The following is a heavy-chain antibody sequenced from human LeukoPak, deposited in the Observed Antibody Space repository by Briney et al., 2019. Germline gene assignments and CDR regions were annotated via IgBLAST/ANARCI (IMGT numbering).Heavy chain of an antibody. Sequence: PGGSLRLSCAASGFTFRNYAMNWVRQAPGKGLEWVSSIGATGGTTYYADSVKGRFTISRDNAKNSLYLQMNSLRAEDTAVYYCARDRYGGNWFDPWGQGTLVTVSS. J-gene: IGHJ5*02. CDR1: GFTFRNYA. CDR2: IGATGGTT. D-gene: IGHD4-23*01. V-gene: IGHV3-23*01. CDR3: ARDRYGGNWFDP.